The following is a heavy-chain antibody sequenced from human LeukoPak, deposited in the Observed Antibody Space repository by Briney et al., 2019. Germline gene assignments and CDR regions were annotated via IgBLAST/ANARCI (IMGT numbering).Heavy chain of an antibody. CDR2: INPNSGGT. CDR3: AAGRDYYDNSGADY. V-gene: IGHV1-2*02. J-gene: IGHJ4*02. CDR1: GYSFNANY. Sequence: ASVKVSCKTSGYSFNANYIHWVRQAPGQGLEWMGWINPNSGGTNYAQKFQDRVTMTRDTSISTAYMELYRLRSDDTAMYFCAAGRDYYDNSGADYWGQGTLVTVSS. D-gene: IGHD3-22*01.